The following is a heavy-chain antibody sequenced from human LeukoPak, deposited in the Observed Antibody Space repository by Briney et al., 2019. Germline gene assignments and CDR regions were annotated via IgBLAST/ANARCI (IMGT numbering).Heavy chain of an antibody. D-gene: IGHD1-26*01. CDR3: ARALGGGSYYRPIDY. CDR1: GFTFDDYG. CDR2: INWNGGST. Sequence: GGSLRLSCAASGFTFDDYGMSWVRQAPGKGLEWVSGINWNGGSTGYADSVKGRFTISRDNAKNSLYLQMNSLRAEDTALYYCARALGGGSYYRPIDYWGQGTLVTVSS. V-gene: IGHV3-20*04. J-gene: IGHJ4*02.